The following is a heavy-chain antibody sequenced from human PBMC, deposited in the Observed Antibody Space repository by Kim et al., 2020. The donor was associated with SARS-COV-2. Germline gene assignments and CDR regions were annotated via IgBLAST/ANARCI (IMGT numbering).Heavy chain of an antibody. Sequence: GESLKISCKGSGYSFTSYWIGWVRQMPGTGLEWMGIIYPGDSDTSYGPSFQGQVTISAYKSINIAYLQWSSLKAADTAMYYCAAARRGYCSGGSCYNAFDIWGHGTMVTVSS. CDR2: IYPGDSDT. CDR1: GYSFTSYW. D-gene: IGHD2-15*01. J-gene: IGHJ3*02. CDR3: AAARRGYCSGGSCYNAFDI. V-gene: IGHV5-51*01.